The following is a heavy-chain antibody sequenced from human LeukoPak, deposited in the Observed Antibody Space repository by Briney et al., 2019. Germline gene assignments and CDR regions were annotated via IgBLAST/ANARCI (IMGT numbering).Heavy chain of an antibody. V-gene: IGHV1-46*01. CDR1: GYTFTSYY. Sequence: GASVKVSCKASGYTFTSYYMRWVRQAPGQGLEWMGIINPSGGSTSYAQKFQGRVTMTRDTSTSTVYMELSSLRSEDTAVYYCARDGVHYYDSSGYYFDYWGQGTLVTVSS. CDR2: INPSGGST. J-gene: IGHJ4*02. CDR3: ARDGVHYYDSSGYYFDY. D-gene: IGHD3-22*01.